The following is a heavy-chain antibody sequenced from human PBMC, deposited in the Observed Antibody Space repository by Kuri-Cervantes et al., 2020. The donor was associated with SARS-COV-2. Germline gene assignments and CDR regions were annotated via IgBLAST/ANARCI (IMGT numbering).Heavy chain of an antibody. J-gene: IGHJ4*02. Sequence: ASVKVSCKASGYTFTGYYMHWVRQAPGQGLEWMGWINPNSGGTNYAQKFQGWVTMTRDTSISTAYMELRRLRSDDTAVYYYASGGFVGATNCPVNWGQGTLVTVSS. CDR2: INPNSGGT. D-gene: IGHD1-26*01. CDR3: ASGGFVGATNCPVN. V-gene: IGHV1-2*04. CDR1: GYTFTGYY.